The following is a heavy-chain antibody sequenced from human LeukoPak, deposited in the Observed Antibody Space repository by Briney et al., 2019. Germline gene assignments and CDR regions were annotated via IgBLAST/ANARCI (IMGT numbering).Heavy chain of an antibody. Sequence: GGSLRLSCAASGFTFSSYSMNWVRQAPGKGLEWVSSISSSSYIYYADSVKGRFTISRDNAKNPLYLQMNSLRAEDTAVYYCARAPPPYYDFWSGYGMDVWGQGTTVTVSS. D-gene: IGHD3-3*01. CDR2: ISSSSYI. V-gene: IGHV3-21*01. J-gene: IGHJ6*02. CDR3: ARAPPPYYDFWSGYGMDV. CDR1: GFTFSSYS.